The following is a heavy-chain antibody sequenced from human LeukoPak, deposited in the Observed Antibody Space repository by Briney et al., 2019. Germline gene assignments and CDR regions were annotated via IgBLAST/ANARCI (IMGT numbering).Heavy chain of an antibody. Sequence: GASVKVSCKASGGTFSSYTISWVRQAPGQGLEWMGRIIPILGTANYAQKFQGRVTITADKSTSTAYMELTSLRSEDTAVYYCARGGRRDTAMAIRTGWFDPWGQGTLVTVSS. D-gene: IGHD5-18*01. V-gene: IGHV1-69*08. J-gene: IGHJ5*02. CDR1: GGTFSSYT. CDR3: ARGGRRDTAMAIRTGWFDP. CDR2: IIPILGTA.